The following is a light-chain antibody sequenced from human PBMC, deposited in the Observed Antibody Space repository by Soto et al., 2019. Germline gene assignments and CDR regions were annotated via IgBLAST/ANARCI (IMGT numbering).Light chain of an antibody. CDR2: AAS. J-gene: IGKJ2*01. V-gene: IGKV1-39*01. CDR1: QSISSY. Sequence: DIQMTQSPSSLSASVGDRVTITCRASQSISSYLNWYQQKPGKAPKLLIYAASSLQSGVPSRFSGSGSGTDFTLTISSLQPEDFVTYYCQQIYSTPPTFGQGTKLDIK. CDR3: QQIYSTPPT.